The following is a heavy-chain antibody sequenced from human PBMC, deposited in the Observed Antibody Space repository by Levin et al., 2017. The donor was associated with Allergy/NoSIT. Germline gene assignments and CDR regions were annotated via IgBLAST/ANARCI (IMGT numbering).Heavy chain of an antibody. D-gene: IGHD2/OR15-2a*01. Sequence: PGGSLRLSCAASGFAFSTYTMNWVRQAPGKGLEWISKISSGSTTIDYADSVKGRFTTSRDNARDSLYLQMNSLRDEDTAFSFCARMKRNILHCFDNWGQGTMVTVSS. CDR1: GFAFSTYT. J-gene: IGHJ3*02. CDR2: ISSGSTTI. V-gene: IGHV3-48*02. CDR3: ARMKRNILHCFDN.